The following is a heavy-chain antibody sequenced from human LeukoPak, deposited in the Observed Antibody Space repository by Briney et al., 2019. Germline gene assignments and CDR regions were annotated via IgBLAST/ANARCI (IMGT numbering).Heavy chain of an antibody. Sequence: GRTYYTSKWYNDYAVSVKSRITTNPDTSKNQFSLQLNSVPPEDTAVYYCARSSGFVVATNYWGQGTLVTVSS. CDR3: ARSSGFVVATNY. J-gene: IGHJ4*02. D-gene: IGHD5-12*01. V-gene: IGHV6-1*01. CDR2: TYYTSKWYN.